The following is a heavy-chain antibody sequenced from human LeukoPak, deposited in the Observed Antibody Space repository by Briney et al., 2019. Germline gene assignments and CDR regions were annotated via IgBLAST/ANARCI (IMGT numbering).Heavy chain of an antibody. V-gene: IGHV1-2*06. D-gene: IGHD6-13*01. CDR2: INPNSGGT. CDR3: ARPGEGYSSSWYSSRIFDY. CDR1: GYTFTGYY. Sequence: ASVKVSCKASGYTFTGYYMHWVRQAPGQGLEWMGRINPNSGGTNYAQKFQGRVTMTRDTSISTAYMGLSRLRSEDTAVYYCARPGEGYSSSWYSSRIFDYWGQGTLVTVSS. J-gene: IGHJ4*02.